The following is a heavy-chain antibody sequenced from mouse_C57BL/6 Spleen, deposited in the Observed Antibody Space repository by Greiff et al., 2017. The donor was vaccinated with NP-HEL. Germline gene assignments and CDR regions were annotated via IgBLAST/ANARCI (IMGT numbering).Heavy chain of an antibody. CDR2: IYPGDGDT. Sequence: QVQLQQSGAELVKPGASVKISCKASGYAFSSYWMNWVKQRPGKGLEWIGQIYPGDGDTNYNGKFKGKATLTADKSSSTAYMQLSSLTSEDSAVYFCARDLYGSSCCFDYWGQGTTLTVSS. D-gene: IGHD1-1*01. V-gene: IGHV1-80*01. CDR3: ARDLYGSSCCFDY. CDR1: GYAFSSYW. J-gene: IGHJ2*01.